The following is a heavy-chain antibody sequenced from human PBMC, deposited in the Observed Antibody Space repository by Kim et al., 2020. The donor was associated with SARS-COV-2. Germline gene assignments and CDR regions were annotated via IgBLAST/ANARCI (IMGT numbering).Heavy chain of an antibody. J-gene: IGHJ4*02. V-gene: IGHV3-21*01. Sequence: GGSLRLSCAASGFTFSSYSMNWVRQAPGKGLEWVSSISSSSSYIYYADSVKGRFTISRDNAKNSLYLQMNSLRAEDTAVYYCATPKEAGTLIFDYWGQGTLVTVSS. CDR2: ISSSSSYI. CDR3: ATPKEAGTLIFDY. CDR1: GFTFSSYS. D-gene: IGHD1-1*01.